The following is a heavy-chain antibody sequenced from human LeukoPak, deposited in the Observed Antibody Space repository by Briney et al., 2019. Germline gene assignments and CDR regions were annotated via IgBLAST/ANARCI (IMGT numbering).Heavy chain of an antibody. V-gene: IGHV3-9*03. Sequence: PGRSLRLSCAASGFTFDDYAMHWVRQAPGKGLEWVSGISWNSGSIGYADSVKGRFTISRDNAKNFLYLQMNSLRAEDMALYYCAKGTGGYSSGGYFDYWGQGTLVTVSS. CDR1: GFTFDDYA. CDR2: ISWNSGSI. D-gene: IGHD6-19*01. J-gene: IGHJ4*02. CDR3: AKGTGGYSSGGYFDY.